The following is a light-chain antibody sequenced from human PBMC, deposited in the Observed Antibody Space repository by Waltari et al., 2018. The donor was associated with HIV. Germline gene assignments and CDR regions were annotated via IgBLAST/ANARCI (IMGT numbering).Light chain of an antibody. V-gene: IGLV1-47*01. CDR2: QND. J-gene: IGLJ2*01. CDR3: SAWDDKLTALV. Sequence: QSVLTQPPSASGTPGQRVTISCSGNSYNIGNNFVSWYQQVPGMAPKLLIYQNDQRPSRVPDRFSGSKSGTSASLAISGLRSEDEADYYCSAWDDKLTALVFGGGTKLTDL. CDR1: SYNIGNNF.